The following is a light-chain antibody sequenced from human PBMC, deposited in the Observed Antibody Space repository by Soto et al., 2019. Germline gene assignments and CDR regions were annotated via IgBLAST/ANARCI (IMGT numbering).Light chain of an antibody. Sequence: QSALPKPASVSGSAGQSISISCTGTSSGIGRYNFLSWYQQRPGQAPKLLIFDFSHRPSGISDRFSGSKSGYTASLTVSVLQAEDEADYCCNSYTSTGPPDVFGTGTKLTAL. CDR2: DFS. V-gene: IGLV2-14*01. J-gene: IGLJ1*01. CDR3: NSYTSTGPPDV. CDR1: SSGIGRYNF.